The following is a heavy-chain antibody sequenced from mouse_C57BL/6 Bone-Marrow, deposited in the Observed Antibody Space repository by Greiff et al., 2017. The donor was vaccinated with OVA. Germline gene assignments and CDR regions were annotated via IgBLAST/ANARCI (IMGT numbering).Heavy chain of an antibody. CDR3: ARHAITTVVADYAMDY. Sequence: QVQLQQSGPGLVAPSQSLSITCTVSGFSLTSYGVHWVRQPPGKGLEWLVVIWSDGSTTYNSALKSRLSISKDNSKSQVFLKMNSLQTDDTAMYYCARHAITTVVADYAMDYWGQGTSVTVSS. D-gene: IGHD1-1*01. V-gene: IGHV2-6-1*01. CDR1: GFSLTSYG. CDR2: IWSDGST. J-gene: IGHJ4*01.